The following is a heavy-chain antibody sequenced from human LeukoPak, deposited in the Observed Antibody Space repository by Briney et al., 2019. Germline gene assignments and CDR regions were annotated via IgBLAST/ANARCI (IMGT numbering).Heavy chain of an antibody. Sequence: ASVKASCKASGGTFSSYAISWVRQAPGQGLEWMGRIIPILGIANYAQKFQGRVTITADKSTSTAYMELSSLRSEDTAVYYCASSSSGYSYWGQGTLVTVSS. J-gene: IGHJ4*02. V-gene: IGHV1-69*04. CDR1: GGTFSSYA. CDR3: ASSSSGYSY. D-gene: IGHD3-22*01. CDR2: IIPILGIA.